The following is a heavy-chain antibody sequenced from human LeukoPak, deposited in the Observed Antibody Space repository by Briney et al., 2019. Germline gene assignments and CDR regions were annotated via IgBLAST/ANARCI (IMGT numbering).Heavy chain of an antibody. J-gene: IGHJ5*01. V-gene: IGHV3-66*01. CDR1: GLTVSGNY. Sequence: GGSLRLSCAASGLTVSGNYMSWVRQAPGRGLEWVSAISSGGGTNFADSVKGRFMISRDNSKNTLYLQMNSLRAEDSAVYYCASRPDSAWYDSWGQGTLVTVSS. CDR3: ASRPDSAWYDS. CDR2: ISSGGGT. D-gene: IGHD5-18*01.